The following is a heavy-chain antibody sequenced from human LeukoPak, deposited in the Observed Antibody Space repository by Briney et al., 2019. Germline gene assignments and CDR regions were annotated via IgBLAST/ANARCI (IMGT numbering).Heavy chain of an antibody. CDR2: IYYSGST. J-gene: IGHJ6*02. Sequence: SETLSLTCTVSGGSISSGGYYWSWIRQHPGKGLEWIGYIYYSGSTNYNPSLKSRVTISVDRSKNQFSLKLSSVTAADTAVYYCARGGSRGMDVWGQGTTVTVSS. CDR1: GGSISSGGYY. CDR3: ARGGSRGMDV. V-gene: IGHV4-61*08. D-gene: IGHD5-12*01.